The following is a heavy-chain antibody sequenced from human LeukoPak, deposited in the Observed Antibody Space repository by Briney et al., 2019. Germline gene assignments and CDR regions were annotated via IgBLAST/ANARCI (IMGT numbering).Heavy chain of an antibody. V-gene: IGHV7-4-1*02. CDR3: ARSGYCSGGSCYGGDFDY. Sequence: ASVKVSCKASGYTFTSYAMNWVRQAPGQGLEWMGWINTNTGNPTYAQGFTGRFVFSLDTSVSTAYLQISSLKAEDTAVYYCARSGYCSGGSCYGGDFDYWGQGTLVTVSS. D-gene: IGHD2-15*01. J-gene: IGHJ4*02. CDR2: INTNTGNP. CDR1: GYTFTSYA.